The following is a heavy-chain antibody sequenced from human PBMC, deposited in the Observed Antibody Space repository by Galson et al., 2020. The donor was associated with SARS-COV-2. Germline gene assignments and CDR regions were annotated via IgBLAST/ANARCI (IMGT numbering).Heavy chain of an antibody. V-gene: IGHV4-61*02. CDR1: GGSMSSGNYY. J-gene: IGHJ3*02. CDR3: ARPHYGSGGPGRHAFDI. CDR2: IFRSGDT. Sequence: SETLSLTCTVSGGSMSSGNYYWTWIRQPAGKGLEWIGLIFRSGDTDYNTSLKSRVIMSIDASKNQFSLTLSSVTAADPAVYYCARPHYGSGGPGRHAFDIGGQGTMVTVSS. D-gene: IGHD3-10*01.